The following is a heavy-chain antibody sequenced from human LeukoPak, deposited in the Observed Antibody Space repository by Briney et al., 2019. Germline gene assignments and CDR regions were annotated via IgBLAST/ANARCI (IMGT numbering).Heavy chain of an antibody. CDR1: GFTFSSYS. V-gene: IGHV3-21*01. D-gene: IGHD3-10*01. CDR2: ISSSSSYI. Sequence: GGSLRLSCAASGFTFSSYSMNWVRQAPGKGLEWVSSISSSSSYIYYADSVKGRFTISRDNAKNSLHLQMNSLRAEDTAVYYCARDFRRFGELLNYKTPPGYWGQGTLVTVSS. CDR3: ARDFRRFGELLNYKTPPGY. J-gene: IGHJ4*02.